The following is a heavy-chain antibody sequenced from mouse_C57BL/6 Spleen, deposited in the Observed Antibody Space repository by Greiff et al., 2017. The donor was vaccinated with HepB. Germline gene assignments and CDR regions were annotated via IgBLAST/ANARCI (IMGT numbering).Heavy chain of an antibody. CDR3: ARHHYYAMDY. V-gene: IGHV5-16*01. J-gene: IGHJ4*01. CDR2: INYDGSST. Sequence: DVKLVESEGGLVQPGSSMKLSCTASGFTFSDYYMAWVRQVPEKGLEWVANINYDGSSTYYLDSLKSRFIISRDNAKNILYLQMSSLKSEDTATYYCARHHYYAMDYGGQGTSVTVSS. CDR1: GFTFSDYY.